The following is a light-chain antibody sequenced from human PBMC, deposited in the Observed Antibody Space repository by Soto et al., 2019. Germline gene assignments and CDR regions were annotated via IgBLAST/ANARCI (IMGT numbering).Light chain of an antibody. J-gene: IGKJ3*01. CDR2: DAS. V-gene: IGKV3-11*01. CDR3: QQRST. Sequence: EIVLTQSPATLSLSPGERATLSCRASQSVSSYLAWYQQKPGQAPRLLIYDASNRATGIPARFSGSGSGTDFTLTISSLEPEDFAVYYCQQRSTFGPGNKVDIK. CDR1: QSVSSY.